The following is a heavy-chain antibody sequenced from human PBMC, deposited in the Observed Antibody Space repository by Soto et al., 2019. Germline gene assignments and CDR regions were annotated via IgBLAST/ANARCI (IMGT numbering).Heavy chain of an antibody. J-gene: IGHJ6*02. CDR2: IYPDDPDT. CDR3: ARRSRYAVGVYGMDV. CDR1: GYSLSSYW. Sequence: GESLETACTGSGYSLSSYWIGWVPQMPGKGLEWMWSIYPDDPDTRYRPSFQGQVTISADESINTVYLQWSSLKASDTAMYYCARRSRYAVGVYGMDVWGQGTTVTVSS. D-gene: IGHD2-2*01. V-gene: IGHV5-51*01.